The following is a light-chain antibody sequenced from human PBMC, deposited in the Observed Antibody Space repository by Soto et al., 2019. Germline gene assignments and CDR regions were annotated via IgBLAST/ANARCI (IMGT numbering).Light chain of an antibody. V-gene: IGKV1-5*01. CDR3: QQYKSRRT. CDR2: DAS. J-gene: IGKJ1*01. Sequence: IQKTQSPSTLSASRRERVYIRFRASEDINDWLAWYQQKPGNAPKFLIYDASTLQSGVPSRFSGSGSGTEFTLTISSLQPDDSATYYCQQYKSRRTFGQGTKV. CDR1: EDINDW.